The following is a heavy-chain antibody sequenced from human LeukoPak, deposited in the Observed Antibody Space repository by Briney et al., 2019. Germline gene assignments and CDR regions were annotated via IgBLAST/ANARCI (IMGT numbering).Heavy chain of an antibody. CDR2: IYSGGST. J-gene: IGHJ4*02. CDR1: GFTVSDNY. D-gene: IGHD3-9*01. V-gene: IGHV3-53*01. Sequence: GGSLRLSCAASGFTVSDNYMTWVRQAPGKGLEWVSVIYSGGSTYYADSVKGRFTISRDNSKNTLYLQMNSLRADDTAVYFCAKARLANWGQGTLVTVSS. CDR3: AKARLAN.